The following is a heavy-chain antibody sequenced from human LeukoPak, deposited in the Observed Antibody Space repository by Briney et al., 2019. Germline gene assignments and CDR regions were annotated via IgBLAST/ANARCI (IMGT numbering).Heavy chain of an antibody. CDR1: GFTFSSYA. CDR2: ISGTGGGT. CDR3: AKDDWRIHLWLPFDY. J-gene: IGHJ4*02. V-gene: IGHV3-23*01. Sequence: GGSLRLSCAASGFTFSSYAMSWVRQAPGKGLEWVSVISGTGGGTYYADSVKGRFTISRDNSKNTLYLQINSLRAEDTAVYYCAKDDWRIHLWLPFDYWGQGTLVTVSS. D-gene: IGHD5-18*01.